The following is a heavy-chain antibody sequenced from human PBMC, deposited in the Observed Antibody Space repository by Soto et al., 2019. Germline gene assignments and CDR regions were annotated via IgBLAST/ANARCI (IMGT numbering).Heavy chain of an antibody. CDR3: ARGRGGRSNWFDP. CDR1: GGSISSYY. D-gene: IGHD2-15*01. CDR2: IYYGGST. Sequence: QVQLQESGPGLVKPSETLSLTCTVSGGSISSYYWSWIRQPLGKGLEWIGYIYYGGSTNDTPSLQRRVTISVDTSKNQCSLKMSSVAAADTAVYYWARGRGGRSNWFDPWGQGTLVTVSS. V-gene: IGHV4-59*01. J-gene: IGHJ5*02.